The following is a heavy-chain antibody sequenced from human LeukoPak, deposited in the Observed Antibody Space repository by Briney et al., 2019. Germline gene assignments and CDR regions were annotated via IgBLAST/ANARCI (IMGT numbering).Heavy chain of an antibody. J-gene: IGHJ4*02. CDR2: IYSAGST. CDR3: AKDLERHIVVVTASAVDY. D-gene: IGHD2-21*02. V-gene: IGHV3-66*02. Sequence: PGGSLRLSCAASGFTVSGNYMNWVRQAPGKGLEWVSVIYSAGSTYYADSVKGRFTISRDNSKNTLYLQMNSLRAEDTAVYYCAKDLERHIVVVTASAVDYWGQGTLVTVSS. CDR1: GFTVSGNY.